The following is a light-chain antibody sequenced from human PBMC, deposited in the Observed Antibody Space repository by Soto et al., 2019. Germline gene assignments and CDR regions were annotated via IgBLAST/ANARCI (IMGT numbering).Light chain of an antibody. Sequence: ELVLTQSPAPLSLSPGESATLSCRVSQSVRNYLAWYQQKPGQAPRLLIYDASNRATGIPARFSGSGSGTDFTLTISSLDPEDFAVYYCQQRSAWPQITFGQGTRLEIK. V-gene: IGKV3-11*01. CDR3: QQRSAWPQIT. J-gene: IGKJ5*01. CDR1: QSVRNY. CDR2: DAS.